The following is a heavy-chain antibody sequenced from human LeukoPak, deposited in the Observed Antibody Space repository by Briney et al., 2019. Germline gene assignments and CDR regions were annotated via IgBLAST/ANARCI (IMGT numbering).Heavy chain of an antibody. CDR3: ARRKRYSSSWWTEDKNWFDP. J-gene: IGHJ5*02. Sequence: SETLSLPCAVYGGSFSGYYWSWIRQPPGKGLEWIGEINHSGSTNYNPSLKSRVTISVDTSKNQFSLKLSSVTAADTAVYYCARRKRYSSSWWTEDKNWFDPWGQGTLVTVSS. D-gene: IGHD6-13*01. CDR1: GGSFSGYY. CDR2: INHSGST. V-gene: IGHV4-34*01.